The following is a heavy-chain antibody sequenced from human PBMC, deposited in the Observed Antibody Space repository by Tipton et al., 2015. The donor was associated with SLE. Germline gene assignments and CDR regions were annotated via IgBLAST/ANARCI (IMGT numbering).Heavy chain of an antibody. D-gene: IGHD5-12*01. V-gene: IGHV4-59*11. J-gene: IGHJ3*02. CDR3: AGGGVATMGGYAFEI. Sequence: TLSLTCTVSGGSISGHYWSWIRQPPGRGLEWIGYLYYTGITDYNPSLKSRVTMSVDTSKNQFSLRLNSVTAADTALYYCAGGGVATMGGYAFEIWGQGTMVTVSS. CDR1: GGSISGHY. CDR2: LYYTGIT.